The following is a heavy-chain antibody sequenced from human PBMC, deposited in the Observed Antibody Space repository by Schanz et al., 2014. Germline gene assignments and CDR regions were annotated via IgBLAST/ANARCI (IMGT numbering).Heavy chain of an antibody. V-gene: IGHV3-30*03. CDR2: ISYDGRHK. J-gene: IGHJ5*02. CDR3: ARDGRLEGWFDP. Sequence: VRLVESGGGVVQPGRSLRLSCAASGFTFSGYGMHWVRQAPGKGLEWVAIISYDGRHKNYADSVKGRFTISRDNSKNTLHLQMNSLRVEDTAVYYCARDGRLEGWFDPWGQGTLVIVSS. D-gene: IGHD6-6*01. CDR1: GFTFSGYG.